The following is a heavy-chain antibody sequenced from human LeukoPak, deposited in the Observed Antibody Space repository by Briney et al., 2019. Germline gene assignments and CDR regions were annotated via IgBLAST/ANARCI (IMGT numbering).Heavy chain of an antibody. CDR2: IYTSGSP. CDR3: ARQYYDFWSGSVDYAFDI. D-gene: IGHD3-3*01. Sequence: KGLEWXXRIYTSGSPHYTPSLKSRVTMSVDTSKNQFSLKLSSVTAADTAVYYCARQYYDFWSGSVDYAFDIWGQGTMVTVSS. J-gene: IGHJ3*02. V-gene: IGHV4-4*07.